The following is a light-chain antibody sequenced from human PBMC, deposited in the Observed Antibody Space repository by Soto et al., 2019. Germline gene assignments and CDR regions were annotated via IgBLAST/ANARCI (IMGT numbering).Light chain of an antibody. CDR3: SSYTGSSTPPYV. CDR2: EVS. Sequence: QSALTQPPSVSGSPGQSITISCTGTSNDVGGYNYVSWYQQHPGQAPKLMIYEVSNRPSGVSNRFSGSKSGNTASLTISGLQPEAEAEYYCSSYTGSSTPPYVLGTGTKVTVL. CDR1: SNDVGGYNY. J-gene: IGLJ1*01. V-gene: IGLV2-14*01.